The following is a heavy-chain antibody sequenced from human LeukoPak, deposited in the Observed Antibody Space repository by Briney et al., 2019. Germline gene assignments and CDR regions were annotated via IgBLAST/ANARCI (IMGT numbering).Heavy chain of an antibody. J-gene: IGHJ4*02. D-gene: IGHD6-6*01. CDR3: ARARPDGSSYFDY. CDR1: GFTFSSHW. V-gene: IGHV3-74*01. Sequence: GGSLRLSCAASGFTFSSHWMHWVRQVPGKGLVWVSRVHRDGSTTNYADSVKGRFTISRDNAKNTLYLQMSSLRDEDTAIYYCARARPDGSSYFDYWGQGILVTVSS. CDR2: VHRDGSTT.